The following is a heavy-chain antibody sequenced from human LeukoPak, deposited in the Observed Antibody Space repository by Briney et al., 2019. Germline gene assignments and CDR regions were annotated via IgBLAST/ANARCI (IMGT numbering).Heavy chain of an antibody. V-gene: IGHV3-74*01. CDR3: GRSYSASHYVGY. CDR2: VNTVGSNT. CDR1: GFTVNSYW. J-gene: IGHJ4*02. Sequence: GGPLRLSCAASGFTVNSYWMHWVRQAPGKGLVWVSRVNTVGSNTIYADSVKGRFTISRDNAKNTVYLQMNSLRVEDTAMYYCGRSYSASHYVGYWGQGTLVTVSP. D-gene: IGHD1-26*01.